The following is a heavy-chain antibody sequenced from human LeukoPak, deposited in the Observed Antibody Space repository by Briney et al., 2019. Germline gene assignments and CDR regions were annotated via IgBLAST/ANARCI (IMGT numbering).Heavy chain of an antibody. V-gene: IGHV1-69*13. D-gene: IGHD3-10*01. CDR2: IIPIFGTA. Sequence: SVKVSCKASGGTFSSYAISWVRQAPGQGLEWMGGIIPIFGTANYAQKFQGRVTITADESTSTAYMELSSLRSEDTAVYYCARARAPKITMVRGVIMAFDYWGQGTLVTVSS. CDR3: ARARAPKITMVRGVIMAFDY. CDR1: GGTFSSYA. J-gene: IGHJ4*02.